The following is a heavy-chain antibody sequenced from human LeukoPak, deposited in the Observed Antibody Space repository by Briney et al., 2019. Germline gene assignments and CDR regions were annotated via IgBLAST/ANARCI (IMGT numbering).Heavy chain of an antibody. CDR2: IRYDGSNK. V-gene: IGHV3-30*02. CDR3: AKDQEYYDFWSGYYV. CDR1: GFTFSSYG. D-gene: IGHD3-3*01. Sequence: GGSLRLSCAASGFTFSSYGMHWVRQAPGKGLEWVAFIRYDGSNKYYADSVKGRFTISRDNSKNTLYLQMNSLRAEDTAVYYCAKDQEYYDFWSGYYVWGQGTLVTVSS. J-gene: IGHJ4*02.